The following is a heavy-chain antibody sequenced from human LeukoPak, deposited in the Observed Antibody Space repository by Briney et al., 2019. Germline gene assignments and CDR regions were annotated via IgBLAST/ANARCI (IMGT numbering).Heavy chain of an antibody. CDR1: GFSFNRYW. D-gene: IGHD2-2*01. V-gene: IGHV3-7*01. CDR2: VNRDGNEK. Sequence: GGSLRLSCVASGFSFNRYWMIWVRQAPGKGLEWVANVNRDGNEKHYADSVEGRFTISRDNSKNTLYLQMNSLRAEDTAVYYCAKVPAATEYYFDYWGQGTLVTVSS. J-gene: IGHJ4*02. CDR3: AKVPAATEYYFDY.